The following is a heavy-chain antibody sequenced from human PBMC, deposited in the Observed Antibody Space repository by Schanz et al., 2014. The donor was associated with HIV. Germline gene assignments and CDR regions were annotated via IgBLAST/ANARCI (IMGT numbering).Heavy chain of an antibody. J-gene: IGHJ6*02. CDR3: AKEWYYGSGSMDYGLDV. CDR2: ISGGSGDK. V-gene: IGHV3-21*01. Sequence: DVQLVESGGGLVKRGGSLRLSCAASGFTFDSYTMNWVRQAPGKGLEWVSSISGGSGDKLYADSIKGRFTISRDNANNSVYLQMNSLRGEDTAVYYCAKEWYYGSGSMDYGLDVWGQGTTVTVSS. CDR1: GFTFDSYT. D-gene: IGHD3-10*01.